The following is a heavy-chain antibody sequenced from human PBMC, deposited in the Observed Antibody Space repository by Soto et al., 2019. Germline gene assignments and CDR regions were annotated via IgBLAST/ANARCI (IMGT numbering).Heavy chain of an antibody. Sequence: RASVKVSCKASGYTFTSYYMHWVRQAPGQGLEWMGIINPSGGSTSYAQKFQGRVTMTRDTSTSTVYMELSSLRSEDTAVYYCARDHEQYYDSSGYVFDYWGQGTLVTVSS. J-gene: IGHJ4*02. V-gene: IGHV1-46*01. CDR1: GYTFTSYY. CDR2: INPSGGST. CDR3: ARDHEQYYDSSGYVFDY. D-gene: IGHD3-22*01.